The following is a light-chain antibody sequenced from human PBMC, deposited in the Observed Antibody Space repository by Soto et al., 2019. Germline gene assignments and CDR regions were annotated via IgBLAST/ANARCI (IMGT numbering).Light chain of an antibody. J-gene: IGKJ4*01. Sequence: DIVMTQSPDSLAVSLGERATINCKSSQSVLYSSNNKNYLAWYQQKPGQPPKLLIYWASTRESGVPDRFSGSGSGTDFTLSIRSLHAEHVAVYYCQQYYSTPLTFDGVTKVGIK. CDR3: QQYYSTPLT. CDR2: WAS. CDR1: QSVLYSSNNKNY. V-gene: IGKV4-1*01.